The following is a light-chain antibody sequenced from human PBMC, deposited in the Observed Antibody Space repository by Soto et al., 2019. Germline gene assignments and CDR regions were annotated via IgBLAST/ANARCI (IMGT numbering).Light chain of an antibody. V-gene: IGKV1-39*01. CDR3: QQIFITTIT. CDR1: RRIGTF. J-gene: IGKJ5*01. CDR2: GAS. Sequence: MHMTQSPSSLSASVGDRVSIACRASRRIGTFLNWYQKKTGKAPKLLIYGASTFQSGVPSRLSGVGYGTDLTITINSMKNEDFATYLCQQIFITTITFGQGTRLEIK.